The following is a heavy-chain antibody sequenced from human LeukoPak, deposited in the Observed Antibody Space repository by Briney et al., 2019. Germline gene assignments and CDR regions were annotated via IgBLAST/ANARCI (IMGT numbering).Heavy chain of an antibody. J-gene: IGHJ4*02. Sequence: GGSLRLSCAASGFTFSSYSMNWVRQAPGKGLEWVSSISSSSSYIYYTDSVKGRFTISRDNAKNSLYLQMNSLRAEDTAVYYCARDYGGNSGSFGYWGQGTLVTVSS. CDR3: ARDYGGNSGSFGY. CDR1: GFTFSSYS. V-gene: IGHV3-21*01. D-gene: IGHD4-23*01. CDR2: ISSSSSYI.